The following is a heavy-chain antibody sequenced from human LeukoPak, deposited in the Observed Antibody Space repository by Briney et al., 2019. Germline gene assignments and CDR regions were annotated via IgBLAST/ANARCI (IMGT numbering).Heavy chain of an antibody. CDR2: INHSGST. V-gene: IGHV4-34*01. Sequence: PSETLSLTCGVSGGSLSFYYWSWIRQSPGKGLEWIGEINHSGSTNYNPSLKSRVTISVDTSKNQFSVKLSSVTAADTAVYYCARRGSSWNWFDPWGQGTLVTVSS. CDR3: ARRGSSWNWFDP. D-gene: IGHD6-13*01. J-gene: IGHJ5*02. CDR1: GGSLSFYY.